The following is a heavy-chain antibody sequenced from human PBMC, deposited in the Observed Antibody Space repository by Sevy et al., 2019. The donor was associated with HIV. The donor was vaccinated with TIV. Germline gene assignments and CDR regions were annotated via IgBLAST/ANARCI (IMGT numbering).Heavy chain of an antibody. J-gene: IGHJ6*02. CDR3: ARDVGYCSSTSSYIWGNYYYYYGMDV. V-gene: IGHV3-30*04. CDR1: GFTFSSYA. CDR2: ISYDGSNK. D-gene: IGHD2-2*02. Sequence: GGSLRLSCAASGFTFSSYAMHWVRQAPGKGLEWVAVISYDGSNKYYADSVKGRFTISRDNSKNTLYLQMNSLRAEDTAEYYCARDVGYCSSTSSYIWGNYYYYYGMDVWGQGTTVTVSS.